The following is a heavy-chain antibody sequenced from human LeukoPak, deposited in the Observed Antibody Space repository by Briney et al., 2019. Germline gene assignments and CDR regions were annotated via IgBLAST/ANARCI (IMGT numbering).Heavy chain of an antibody. CDR1: DGSISSGHYY. Sequence: SETLSLTCTVSDGSISSGHYYWSWIRQPPGKGLEWIGYIYHGGNTYYNPSLKSRVTISVDRSKNQFSLKLSSVTAADTAVYYCARVSYDFWSGYSIYYYYYMDVWGKGTTVTVSS. D-gene: IGHD3-3*01. CDR3: ARVSYDFWSGYSIYYYYYMDV. J-gene: IGHJ6*03. CDR2: IYHGGNT. V-gene: IGHV4-30-2*01.